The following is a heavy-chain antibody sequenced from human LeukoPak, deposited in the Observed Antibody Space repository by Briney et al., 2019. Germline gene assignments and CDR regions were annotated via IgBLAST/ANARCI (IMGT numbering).Heavy chain of an antibody. CDR1: GFTFSSYS. D-gene: IGHD2-2*03. Sequence: PGGALRLSCAASGFTFSSYSMNWVRQAPGKGLEWVSSINCNSSYIYYADSVKGRFTISRDNAKNSLYLQMNSMRAEDTAVYYCAMENHGYCSSTSCYGDWFDPWGQGTLVTVSS. J-gene: IGHJ5*02. CDR3: AMENHGYCSSTSCYGDWFDP. CDR2: INCNSSYI. V-gene: IGHV3-21*01.